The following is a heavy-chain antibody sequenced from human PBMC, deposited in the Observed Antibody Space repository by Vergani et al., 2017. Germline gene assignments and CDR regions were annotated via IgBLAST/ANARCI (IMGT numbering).Heavy chain of an antibody. CDR2: INPNTGGT. V-gene: IGHV1-2*02. Sequence: QVQLVQSGAEVKKPGASVQVSCKASGYTLSGYYVHWVRQAPGQGLEWMGWINPNTGGTKYAQKFQGGVTMTWDTSISTAYMELSRLRSYDTAVYYCATTPXTKAHYYYYYDMDVWGKGTTVTVSS. CDR3: ATTPXTKAHYYYYYDMDV. CDR1: GYTLSGYY. J-gene: IGHJ6*03. D-gene: IGHD1-7*01.